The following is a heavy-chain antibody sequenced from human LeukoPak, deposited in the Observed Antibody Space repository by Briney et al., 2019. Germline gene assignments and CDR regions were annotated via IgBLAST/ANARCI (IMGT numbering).Heavy chain of an antibody. D-gene: IGHD3-3*01. CDR3: ASVDYDFWSGYPPYYMDV. V-gene: IGHV3-48*01. CDR2: ISSSSSTK. Sequence: GGSLRLSCAASGFTFSSYSMNWVRQAPGKGLEWVSYISSSSSTKYYADSVKGRFTISRDNAKNSLYLQMNSLRAEDTAVYYCASVDYDFWSGYPPYYMDVWGKGTTVTVPS. J-gene: IGHJ6*03. CDR1: GFTFSSYS.